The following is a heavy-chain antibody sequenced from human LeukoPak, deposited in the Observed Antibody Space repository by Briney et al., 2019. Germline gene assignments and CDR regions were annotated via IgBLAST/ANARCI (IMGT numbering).Heavy chain of an antibody. Sequence: ETLSLTCAVYGGSSSGYYWSWIRQPPGKGLEWIGEINHSGSTNYNPSLKSRVTISVDTSKNQFSLKLSSVTAADTAVYYCARGPSIVGAIDCWGQGTLVTVSS. V-gene: IGHV4-34*01. D-gene: IGHD1-26*01. CDR1: GGSSSGYY. CDR3: ARGPSIVGAIDC. J-gene: IGHJ4*02. CDR2: INHSGST.